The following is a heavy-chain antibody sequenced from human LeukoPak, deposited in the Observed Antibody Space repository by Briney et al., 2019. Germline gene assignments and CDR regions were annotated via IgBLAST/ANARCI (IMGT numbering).Heavy chain of an antibody. CDR1: GFTFSNYW. CDR3: VRDENYHAETIYYDVFSV. V-gene: IGHV3-7*03. Sequence: PGGSLRLSCAAYGFTFSNYWMAWVRQAPGKGLEWVANIEADGSKKNYADSVKGRFSVSRDNAKNSLYLLMSSLSVEDTAIYYCVRDENYHAETIYYDVFSVWGQGTKVTVSA. D-gene: IGHD3-22*01. CDR2: IEADGSKK. J-gene: IGHJ3*01.